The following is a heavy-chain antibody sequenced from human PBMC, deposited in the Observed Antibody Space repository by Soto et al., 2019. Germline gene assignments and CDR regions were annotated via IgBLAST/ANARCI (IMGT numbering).Heavy chain of an antibody. D-gene: IGHD1-26*01. CDR3: ATPSLSTGGYSSFDS. CDR2: VTYSGANT. V-gene: IGHV3-23*01. J-gene: IGHJ4*02. CDR1: GFTFGSYA. Sequence: EVQLLESGGGLVQPGGSLRLSCAASGFTFGSYAMSWVRQAPGKGLEWVSLVTYSGANTYYAGSVTGRFTISRDNSRNTLYLQMRSLRVEDTAVYYCATPSLSTGGYSSFDSWGRGTLVTVSS.